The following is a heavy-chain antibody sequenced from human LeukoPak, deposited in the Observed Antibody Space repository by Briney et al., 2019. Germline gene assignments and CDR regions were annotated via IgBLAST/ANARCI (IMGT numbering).Heavy chain of an antibody. Sequence: SETLSLTCTVSGGSISSYYWSWIRQPPGKGLEWIGDIYYSGSTNYNPSLKSRVTISVDTSKHQSSLKLSSVTAADTAVYYCARRMEIWGQGTLVTVSS. CDR2: IYYSGST. CDR3: ARRMEI. D-gene: IGHD2-8*01. V-gene: IGHV4-59*08. J-gene: IGHJ4*02. CDR1: GGSISSYY.